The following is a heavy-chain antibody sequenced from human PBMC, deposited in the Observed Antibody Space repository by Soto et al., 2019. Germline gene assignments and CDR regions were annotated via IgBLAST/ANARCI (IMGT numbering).Heavy chain of an antibody. D-gene: IGHD6-13*01. Sequence: VPLLESGGGLVQPGGSLRLSCAASGFTFSSYAMSWVRQAPGKGLEWVSAISGSGGSTYYAGSVTGRFTISRDNSRNTLYLQMNSLRAEDTAGYYCAKVIAAAGTGYWFDPWGQGTLVTVSS. V-gene: IGHV3-23*01. CDR3: AKVIAAAGTGYWFDP. CDR1: GFTFSSYA. CDR2: ISGSGGST. J-gene: IGHJ5*02.